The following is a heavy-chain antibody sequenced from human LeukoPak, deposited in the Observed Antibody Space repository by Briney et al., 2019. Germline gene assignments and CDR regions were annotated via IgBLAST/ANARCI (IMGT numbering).Heavy chain of an antibody. D-gene: IGHD3-16*01. V-gene: IGHV1-24*01. CDR2: FDPEDGET. CDR1: GYTLTELS. Sequence: ASVKVSCKVSGYTLTELSMHWVRQAPGKGFEWMGGFDPEDGETIYAQKFQGRVTMTEDTSTDTAYMELSSLRSEDTAVYYCAGITFYSSNFDYWGQGTLVTVSS. CDR3: AGITFYSSNFDY. J-gene: IGHJ4*02.